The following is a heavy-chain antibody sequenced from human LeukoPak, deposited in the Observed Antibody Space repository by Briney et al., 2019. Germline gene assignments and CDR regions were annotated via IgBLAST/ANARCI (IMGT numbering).Heavy chain of an antibody. CDR3: ARWSRGFGELLSYFDY. CDR1: GGTFTSYA. CDR2: IFPIFGKA. V-gene: IGHV1-69*01. Sequence: SVRVSCKASGGTFTSYAISWVRQAPGQGGEWMGGIFPIFGKANYAQKFQGRVTITADESTSTACMELSSLRYEDTAVYYCARWSRGFGELLSYFDYWGQGTLVTVSS. D-gene: IGHD3-10*01. J-gene: IGHJ4*02.